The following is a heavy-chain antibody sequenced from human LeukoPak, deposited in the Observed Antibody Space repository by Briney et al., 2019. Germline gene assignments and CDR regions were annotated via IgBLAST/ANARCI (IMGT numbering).Heavy chain of an antibody. Sequence: GGSLRLSCAGAGFTFSRHWMNWVLQAPGKGLEWVANIKQGGGERYYVDSVKGRFTISRDDAKNSLYLQMNSLRAEDTAIYYCARGPDYGDRTDYLDYWGQGTLVSVSS. D-gene: IGHD4-17*01. J-gene: IGHJ4*02. CDR3: ARGPDYGDRTDYLDY. V-gene: IGHV3-7*01. CDR2: IKQGGGER. CDR1: GFTFSRHW.